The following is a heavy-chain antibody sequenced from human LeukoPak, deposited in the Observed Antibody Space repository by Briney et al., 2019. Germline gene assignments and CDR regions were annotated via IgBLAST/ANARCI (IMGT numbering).Heavy chain of an antibody. CDR3: ARDFVEFDY. V-gene: IGHV3-74*01. Sequence: SGGSLRLSCAASGFTFSHYWTHWVRQAPGKGLVWVSRINSDGNTTSYADSVKGRFTVSRDNAKNTLYLQMNSLRAEDTAVYYCARDFVEFDYWGQGTLVTVSS. CDR2: INSDGNTT. CDR1: GFTFSHYW. J-gene: IGHJ4*02. D-gene: IGHD6-6*01.